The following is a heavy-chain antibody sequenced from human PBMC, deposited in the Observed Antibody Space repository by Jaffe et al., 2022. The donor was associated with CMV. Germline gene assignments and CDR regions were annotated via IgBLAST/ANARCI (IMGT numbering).Heavy chain of an antibody. CDR2: IIPILGIA. Sequence: QVQLVQSGAEVKKPGSSVKVSCKASGGTFSSYAISWVRQAPGQGLEWMGRIIPILGIANYAQKFQGRVTITADKSTSTAYMELSSLRSEDTAVYYCATTKDYDILTGYYDYYYYYMDVWGKGTTVTVSS. J-gene: IGHJ6*03. CDR1: GGTFSSYA. D-gene: IGHD3-9*01. V-gene: IGHV1-69*09. CDR3: ATTKDYDILTGYYDYYYYYMDV.